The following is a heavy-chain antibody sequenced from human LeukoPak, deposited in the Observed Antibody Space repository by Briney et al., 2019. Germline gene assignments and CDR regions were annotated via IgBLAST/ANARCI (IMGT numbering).Heavy chain of an antibody. Sequence: GGSLRLSCAASGFTFRGYSMNWVRQFPGKGLEWVSFITSTSVDMLYADSVKGRFTISRDNAKNTLYLQMNSLRAEDTAVYFCARTAGHYFDYWGQGSLLTVSS. CDR3: ARTAGHYFDY. CDR1: GFTFRGYS. D-gene: IGHD2-21*02. V-gene: IGHV3-21*06. CDR2: ITSTSVDM. J-gene: IGHJ4*02.